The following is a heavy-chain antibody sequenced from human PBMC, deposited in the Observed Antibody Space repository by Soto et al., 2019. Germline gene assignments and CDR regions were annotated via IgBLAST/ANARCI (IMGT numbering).Heavy chain of an antibody. CDR1: GGSISSGGYS. D-gene: IGHD2-2*01. Sequence: SETLSLTCAVSGGSISSGGYSWSWIRQPPGKGLEWIGYIYHSGSTYYNPSLKSRVTISVDRSKNQFSLKLSSVTAADTAVYYCARDRGVHCSSTSCYGVWFDPWGQGTLVTVYS. V-gene: IGHV4-30-2*01. CDR2: IYHSGST. J-gene: IGHJ5*02. CDR3: ARDRGVHCSSTSCYGVWFDP.